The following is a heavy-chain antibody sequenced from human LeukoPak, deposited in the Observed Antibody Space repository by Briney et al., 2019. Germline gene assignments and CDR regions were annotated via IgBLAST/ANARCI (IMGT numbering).Heavy chain of an antibody. CDR1: GGSISSGGYY. V-gene: IGHV4-30-2*01. Sequence: SETLSLTCSVSGGSISSGGYYWSWIRQPPGKGLEWIGYIYYTGSTYYNPSLKSRVTISVDRSKNQFSLKLSSVTAADTAVYYCARERLWFGELGWFDPWGQGTLVTVSS. CDR2: IYYTGST. J-gene: IGHJ5*02. CDR3: ARERLWFGELGWFDP. D-gene: IGHD3-10*01.